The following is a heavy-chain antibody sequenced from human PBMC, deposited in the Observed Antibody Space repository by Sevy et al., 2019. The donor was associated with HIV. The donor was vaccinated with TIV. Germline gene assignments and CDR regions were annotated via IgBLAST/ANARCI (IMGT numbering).Heavy chain of an antibody. CDR2: ISYDGSNK. Sequence: GGSLRLSCAASGFTFSSYAMHWVLQAPGKGLEWVAVISYDGSNKYYADSVKGRFTISRDNSKNTLYLQMNSLRAEDTAVYYCASDIVVVPAALSDPCQMYYYYGMDVWGQGTTVTVSS. D-gene: IGHD2-2*01. CDR1: GFTFSSYA. V-gene: IGHV3-30-3*01. CDR3: ASDIVVVPAALSDPCQMYYYYGMDV. J-gene: IGHJ6*02.